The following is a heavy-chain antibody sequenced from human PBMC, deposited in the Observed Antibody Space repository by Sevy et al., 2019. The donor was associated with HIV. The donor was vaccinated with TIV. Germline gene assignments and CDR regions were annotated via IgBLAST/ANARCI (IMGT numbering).Heavy chain of an antibody. J-gene: IGHJ2*01. CDR2: IFSGGNT. V-gene: IGHV3-66*01. Sequence: GGSLRLSCAASGFTVSGNYMSWVRQAPGKGLEWVSGIFSGGNTHFADSVKGRFTTTRDNSKNTLSLQMNSLGAEDTAVYYCARAVEDYSGSSAWDWYFDLWGRGTLVTVSS. CDR1: GFTVSGNY. CDR3: ARAVEDYSGSSAWDWYFDL. D-gene: IGHD3-22*01.